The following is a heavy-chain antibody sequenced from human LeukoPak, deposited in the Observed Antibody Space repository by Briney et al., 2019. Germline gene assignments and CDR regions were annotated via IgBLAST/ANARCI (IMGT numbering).Heavy chain of an antibody. V-gene: IGHV4-31*03. CDR2: IYYSGST. CDR3: ARRIVVVPAATTKWLADWYFDL. D-gene: IGHD2-2*01. Sequence: PSETLSLTCTVSGGSISSGGYYWSWIRQHPGKGLEWIGYIYYSGSTYYNPSLKSRVTISVDTSKNQFSLKLSSVTAADTAVYYCARRIVVVPAATTKWLADWYFDLWGRGTLVTVSS. CDR1: GGSISSGGYY. J-gene: IGHJ2*01.